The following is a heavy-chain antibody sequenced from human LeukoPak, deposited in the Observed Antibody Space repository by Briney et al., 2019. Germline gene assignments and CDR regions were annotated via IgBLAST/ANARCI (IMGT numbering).Heavy chain of an antibody. V-gene: IGHV3-23*01. D-gene: IGHD6-19*01. CDR3: ASSSTAVAALFDY. Sequence: PGGSLRLSCAASGFTFSSYAMSWVRQAPGKGLEWVSAISGSGGSTYYTDSVKGRFTISRDNSKNTLYLQMNSLRAEDTAVYYCASSSTAVAALFDYWGQETLVTVSS. CDR2: ISGSGGST. J-gene: IGHJ4*02. CDR1: GFTFSSYA.